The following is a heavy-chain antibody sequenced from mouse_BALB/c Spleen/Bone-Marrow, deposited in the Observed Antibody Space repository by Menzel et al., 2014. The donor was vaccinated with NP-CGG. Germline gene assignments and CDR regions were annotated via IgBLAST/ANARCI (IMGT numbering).Heavy chain of an antibody. D-gene: IGHD1-2*01. CDR1: GFDFSRYW. Sequence: EVMLVESGGGLVQPGGSLKLSCTASGFDFSRYWMTWVRQAPGKGLEWIGEINPDSSTINYAPSLKDKFIISRDNAKNTLYLQMSKVRSEDTALYYCAKNYYYGYVAYWGQGTLATVSA. CDR3: AKNYYYGYVAY. V-gene: IGHV4-1*02. J-gene: IGHJ3*01. CDR2: INPDSSTI.